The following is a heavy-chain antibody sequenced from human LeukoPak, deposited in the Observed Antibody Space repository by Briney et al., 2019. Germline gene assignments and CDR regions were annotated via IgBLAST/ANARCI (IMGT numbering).Heavy chain of an antibody. CDR2: IYYSGST. V-gene: IGHV4-31*03. J-gene: IGHJ4*02. CDR3: AGGGSSSPDY. CDR1: GGSISSGGYY. D-gene: IGHD6-6*01. Sequence: SETLSLTCTVSGGSISSGGYYWSWIRQHPWKGLEWIGYIYYSGSTYYNPSLKSRVTISVDTSKNQFSLKLSSVTAADTAVYYCAGGGSSSPDYWGQGTLVTVSS.